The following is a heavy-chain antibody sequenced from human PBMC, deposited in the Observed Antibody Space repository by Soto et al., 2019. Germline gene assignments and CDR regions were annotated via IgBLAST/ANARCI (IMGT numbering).Heavy chain of an antibody. CDR3: ARAVPAAISSYYGIDV. V-gene: IGHV4-59*01. CDR2: INYIVST. D-gene: IGHD2-2*01. Sequence: TSETRSLTCTVSGGSIRSYYWSWIRQSPGKGLEWIGYINYIVSTKYNPSLKSRVNISVDTSKNQFFLKLSSVTAADTALYYCARAVPAAISSYYGIDVWGQGTPVTVSS. CDR1: GGSIRSYY. J-gene: IGHJ6*02.